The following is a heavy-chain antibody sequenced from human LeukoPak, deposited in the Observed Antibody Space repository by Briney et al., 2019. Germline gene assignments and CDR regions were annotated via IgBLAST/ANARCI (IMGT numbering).Heavy chain of an antibody. Sequence: GGSLRLSCGASGFTFGNAGMSWVRQAPGKGLEWVSGINWNGGSTGYADSVKGRFTISRDNAKNSLYMQMNSLRAEDTALYYCARDNSYGYDYWGQGILVTVSS. D-gene: IGHD5-18*01. J-gene: IGHJ4*02. CDR3: ARDNSYGYDY. V-gene: IGHV3-20*04. CDR2: INWNGGST. CDR1: GFTFGNAG.